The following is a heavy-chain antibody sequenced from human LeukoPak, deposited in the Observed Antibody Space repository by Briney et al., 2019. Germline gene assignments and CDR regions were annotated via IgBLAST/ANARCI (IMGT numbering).Heavy chain of an antibody. CDR3: ARVRGYRYGFDY. J-gene: IGHJ4*02. CDR1: GGSISSYY. CDR2: IYYSGST. D-gene: IGHD5-18*01. Sequence: SETLSLTCTVSGGSISSYYWSWIRQPPGKGLEWIGYIYYSGSTNYDPSLKSRVTISVDTSKNQFSLKLSSVTAADTAVYYCARVRGYRYGFDYWGQGTLVTVCS. V-gene: IGHV4-59*01.